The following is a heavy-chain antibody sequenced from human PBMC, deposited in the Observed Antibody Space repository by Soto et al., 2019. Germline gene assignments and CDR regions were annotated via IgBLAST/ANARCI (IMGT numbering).Heavy chain of an antibody. CDR1: GYTFTSYD. Sequence: ASVKVSCKASGYTFTSYDINWVRQDTGQGLEWMGWMNPNSGNTGYAQKFQGRVTMTRNTSISTAYMELSSLRSEDTAVYYCARGLRARVAWNYAHYYYYYMDVWGKGTTVTVSS. CDR3: ARGLRARVAWNYAHYYYYYMDV. D-gene: IGHD1-7*01. J-gene: IGHJ6*03. V-gene: IGHV1-8*01. CDR2: MNPNSGNT.